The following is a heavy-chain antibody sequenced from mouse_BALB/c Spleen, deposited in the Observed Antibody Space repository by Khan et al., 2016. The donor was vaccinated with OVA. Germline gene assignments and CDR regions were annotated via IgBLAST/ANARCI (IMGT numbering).Heavy chain of an antibody. CDR2: INPTNGGT. Sequence: QVQLQQSGAELVKPGASVKLSCKASGYTFSSYYMHWVKQRPGQGLEWIGGINPTNGGTNFNEKFKTKATLTVDKSSSTAYMQLSSLTSEDSAVYYARGSGDGKPFAYWGQGTLVTVSA. D-gene: IGHD2-3*01. J-gene: IGHJ3*01. CDR1: GYTFSSYY. CDR3: RGSGDGKPFAY. V-gene: IGHV1S81*02.